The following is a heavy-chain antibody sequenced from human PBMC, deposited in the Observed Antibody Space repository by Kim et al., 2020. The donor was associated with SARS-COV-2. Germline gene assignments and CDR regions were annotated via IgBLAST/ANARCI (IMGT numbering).Heavy chain of an antibody. CDR2: ISAYNGNT. V-gene: IGHV1-18*01. D-gene: IGHD1-26*01. CDR1: GYTFTSYG. CDR3: AREEPVGWEPPHLDY. Sequence: ASVKVSCKASGYTFTSYGISWVRQAPGQGLEWMGWISAYNGNTNYAQKLQGRVTMTTDTSTSTAYMELRSLRSDDTAVYYCAREEPVGWEPPHLDYWGQGTLVTVSS. J-gene: IGHJ4*02.